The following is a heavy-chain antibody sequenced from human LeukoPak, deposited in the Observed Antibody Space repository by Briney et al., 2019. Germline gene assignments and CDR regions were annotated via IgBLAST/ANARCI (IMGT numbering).Heavy chain of an antibody. D-gene: IGHD2-8*02. CDR3: ATYRQVLLPFES. J-gene: IGHJ4*02. CDR1: GFTFSGYG. Sequence: GGSLRLSCEASGFTFSGYGMHWVRQAPGKGLEWVAFIRYDGSNKYYADSVKGRFTISRDNSKTTLYLQMNSLRAEDTAIYYCATYRQVLLPFESWGQGTLVTVSS. CDR2: IRYDGSNK. V-gene: IGHV3-30*02.